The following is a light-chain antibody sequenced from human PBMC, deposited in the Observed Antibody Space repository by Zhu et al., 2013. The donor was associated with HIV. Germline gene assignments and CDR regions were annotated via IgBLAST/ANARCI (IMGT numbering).Light chain of an antibody. CDR2: DAS. CDR1: QSVDSY. Sequence: EIVLTQSPGILALSPGDSVTLSCRASQSVDSYLAWYLQRPGQAPRLLIYDASHRATGIPARFSGGGSGTDFTLTISKLEPEDFAVYFCQQYDNSPFTFGPGTKVDFK. CDR3: QQYDNSPFT. J-gene: IGKJ3*01. V-gene: IGKV3-20*01.